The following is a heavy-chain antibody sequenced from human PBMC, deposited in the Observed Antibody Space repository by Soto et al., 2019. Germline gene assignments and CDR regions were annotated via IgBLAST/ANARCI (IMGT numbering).Heavy chain of an antibody. CDR3: AKEGPTTVTTCGECGYGMDV. CDR1: GFTFSSYG. D-gene: IGHD4-17*01. CDR2: ISYDGSNK. J-gene: IGHJ6*02. Sequence: GGSLRLSCAASGFTFSSYGMHWVRQAPGKGLEWVAVISYDGSNKYYADSVKGRFTISRDNSKNTLYLQMNSLRAEDTAVYYCAKEGPTTVTTCGECGYGMDVWGQGTTVTVSS. V-gene: IGHV3-30*18.